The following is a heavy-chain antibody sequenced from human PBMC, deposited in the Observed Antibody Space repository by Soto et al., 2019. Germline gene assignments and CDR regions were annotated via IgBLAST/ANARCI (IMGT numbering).Heavy chain of an antibody. CDR2: IHSSGSI. V-gene: IGHV4-30-4*01. D-gene: IGHD3-22*01. CDR3: ARDLDGLHDDNSGPYPRPG. CDR1: CGSISSDDYY. Sequence: PSETLSLTCTVSCGSISSDDYYWSWIRQAPGRGLEWIGYIHSSGSIYYNPSLKSRATMSIDTARNQFSLKVSSVTVADTAVYYCARDLDGLHDDNSGPYPRPGWGQGTLVT. J-gene: IGHJ1*01.